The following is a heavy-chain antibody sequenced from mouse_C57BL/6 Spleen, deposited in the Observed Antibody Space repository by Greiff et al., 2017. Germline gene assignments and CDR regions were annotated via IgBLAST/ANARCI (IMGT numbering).Heavy chain of an antibody. V-gene: IGHV1-9*01. CDR1: GYTITGYW. J-gene: IGHJ1*03. CDR3: DRPYYGSSYGYFDV. Sequence: VQLQQSGAELMKPGASVKLSCTATGYTITGYWIEWVKQRPGHGLEWIGEILPGSGSTNYNEQFKGKATFTADPSYHTAYMQLSSLTTEDSAIYYWDRPYYGSSYGYFDVWGTKATVTVSS. CDR2: ILPGSGST. D-gene: IGHD1-1*01.